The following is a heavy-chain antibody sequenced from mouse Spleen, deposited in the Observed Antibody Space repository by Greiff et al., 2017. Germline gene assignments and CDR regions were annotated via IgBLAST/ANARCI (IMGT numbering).Heavy chain of an antibody. D-gene: IGHD3-2*01. V-gene: IGHV3-6*01. J-gene: IGHJ4*01. CDR2: ISYDGSN. CDR3: ATRQPMDY. CDR1: GYSITSGYY. Sequence: EVQRVESGPGLVKPSQSLSLTCSVTGYSITSGYYWNWIRQFPGNKLEWMGYISYDGSNNYNPSLKNRISITRDTSKNQFFLKLNSVTTEDTATYYCATRQPMDYWGQGTSVTVSS.